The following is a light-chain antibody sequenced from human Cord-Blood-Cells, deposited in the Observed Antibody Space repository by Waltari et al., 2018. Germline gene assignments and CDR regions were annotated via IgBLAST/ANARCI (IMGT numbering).Light chain of an antibody. CDR3: SSYAGSNNVVV. V-gene: IGLV2-8*01. Sequence: QSALTQPPSASGSPEQSVPISCTGTSSDVGGYNYVPWYHQHPGKAPKLMIYEVSKRPSGVPDRFSGSKSGNTASLTVSGLQAEDEADYYCSSYAGSNNVVVFGGGTKLTVL. J-gene: IGLJ2*01. CDR1: SSDVGGYNY. CDR2: EVS.